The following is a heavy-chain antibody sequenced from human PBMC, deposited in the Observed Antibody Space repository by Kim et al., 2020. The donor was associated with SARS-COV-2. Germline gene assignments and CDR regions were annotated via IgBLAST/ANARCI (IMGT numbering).Heavy chain of an antibody. D-gene: IGHD5-18*01. CDR3: ARHTHRSRIQLWLGYWYFDL. V-gene: IGHV4-39*01. CDR1: GGSISSSSYY. Sequence: SETLSLTCTVSGGSISSSSYYWGWIRQPPGKGLEWIGSIYYSGSTYYNPSLKSRVTISVDTSKNQFSLKLSSVTAADTAVYYCARHTHRSRIQLWLGYWYFDLWGRGTLVTVSS. J-gene: IGHJ2*01. CDR2: IYYSGST.